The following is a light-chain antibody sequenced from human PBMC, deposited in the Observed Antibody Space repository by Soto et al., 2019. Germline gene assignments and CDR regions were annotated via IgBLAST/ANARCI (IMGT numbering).Light chain of an antibody. J-gene: IGKJ1*01. V-gene: IGKV1-39*01. CDR3: HQSFSAPQT. CDR2: SAS. Sequence: DIQMTQSPSSLSACVGDRISITCRASQRISTYLNWYQQKPGRAPQLLIYSASRLQSGVPSRFSGSGSGTDFTLTISNLQPEDFATYYCHQSFSAPQTFGQGTKVDIK. CDR1: QRISTY.